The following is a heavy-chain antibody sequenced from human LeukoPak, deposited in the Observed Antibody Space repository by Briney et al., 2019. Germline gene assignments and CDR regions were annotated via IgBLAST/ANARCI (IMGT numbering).Heavy chain of an antibody. V-gene: IGHV4-39*01. D-gene: IGHD3-22*01. CDR3: ARQGSGYYWGKYYFDY. Sequence: SETLSLTCTVSGGSISSSSYYWGWIRQPPGKGLEWIGSIYYSGSTYYNPSLKRRVTISVDTSKNQFSLKLSSVTAADTAVYYCARQGSGYYWGKYYFDYWGQGTLVTVSS. CDR2: IYYSGST. CDR1: GGSISSSSYY. J-gene: IGHJ4*02.